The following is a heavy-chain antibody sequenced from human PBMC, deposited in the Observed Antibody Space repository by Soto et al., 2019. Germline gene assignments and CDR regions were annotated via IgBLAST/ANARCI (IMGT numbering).Heavy chain of an antibody. CDR2: IYYSGST. V-gene: IGHV4-30-4*01. CDR3: ARQTYYYDSSGYYYDGMDV. Sequence: SETLSLTCTVSGGSISSGDYYWSWIRQPPGKGLEWIGYIYYSGSTYYNPSLKSRVTISVDTSKNQLSLKLSSVTAADTAVYYCARQTYYYDSSGYYYDGMDVWGQGTTVTVSS. CDR1: GGSISSGDYY. D-gene: IGHD3-22*01. J-gene: IGHJ6*02.